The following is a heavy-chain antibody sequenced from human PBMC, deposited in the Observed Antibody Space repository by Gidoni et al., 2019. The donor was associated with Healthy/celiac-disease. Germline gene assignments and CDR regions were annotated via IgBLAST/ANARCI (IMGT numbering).Heavy chain of an antibody. CDR3: ARVWAPRAYYYYYGMDV. CDR2: IWYDGSNK. J-gene: IGHJ6*02. V-gene: IGHV3-33*01. CDR1: GFTSSSSG. Sequence: HVQLVESGGGVVKPGRSLRRPCAASGFTSSSSGMHWVRQAPGKGLGGVAVIWYDGSNKDYDDSVEGRFTISRDNSKNTLYLQMNSLRAEETAVYYCARVWAPRAYYYYYGMDVWGQGTTVTVSS. D-gene: IGHD3-10*01.